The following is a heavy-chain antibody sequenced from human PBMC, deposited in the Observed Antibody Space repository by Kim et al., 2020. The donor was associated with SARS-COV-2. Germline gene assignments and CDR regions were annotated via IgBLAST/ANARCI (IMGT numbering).Heavy chain of an antibody. V-gene: IGHV4-39*07. CDR1: GGSISSSSYY. D-gene: IGHD3-9*01. J-gene: IGHJ4*02. CDR2: IYYSGST. CDR3: ARDDILAAAVDY. Sequence: ETLSLTCTVSGGSISSSSYYWGWIRQPPGKGLEWIGNIYYSGSTFYNPSLKSRVTISVDTSKNQFSLKLSSVTAADTAMYYCARDDILAAAVDYWGQG.